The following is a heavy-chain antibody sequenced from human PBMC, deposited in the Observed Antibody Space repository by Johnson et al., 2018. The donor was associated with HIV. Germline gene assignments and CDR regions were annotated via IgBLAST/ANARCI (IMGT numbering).Heavy chain of an antibody. Sequence: VQLVESGGGLVQPGGSLRLSCAASGFSVSSKYMSWVRQAQGKGLEWVSVIYSGGSTFYADSVKGRFTISRDNSGNTLYLQMDSLRVEDTAVYYCASTRLGAFDIWGQGTMVTVSS. CDR3: ASTRLGAFDI. V-gene: IGHV3-66*01. CDR1: GFSVSSKY. J-gene: IGHJ3*02. D-gene: IGHD6-6*01. CDR2: IYSGGST.